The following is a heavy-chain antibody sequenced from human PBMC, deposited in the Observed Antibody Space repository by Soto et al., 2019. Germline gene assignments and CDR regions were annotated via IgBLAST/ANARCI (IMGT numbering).Heavy chain of an antibody. CDR3: TAIPGIAASSPFDY. D-gene: IGHD6-13*01. Sequence: PGGSLRLSCAASGFAFSGSAVHWVRQASGKGLEWVGRIRSNANNYATAYVASVKGRFTISRDDSKNTAYLQMNSLKTEDTAVYYCTAIPGIAASSPFDYWGQGTLVTVS. V-gene: IGHV3-73*01. CDR1: GFAFSGSA. J-gene: IGHJ4*02. CDR2: IRSNANNYAT.